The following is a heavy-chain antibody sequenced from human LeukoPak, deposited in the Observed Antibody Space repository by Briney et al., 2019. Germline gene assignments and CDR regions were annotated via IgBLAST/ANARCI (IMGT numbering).Heavy chain of an antibody. CDR3: ARQIASAGTAGFDF. CDR1: GGSISSYY. CDR2: IYSTGST. J-gene: IGHJ4*02. Sequence: SETLSLTCTVSGGSISSYYWSWIRQPAGKGREWIGRIYSTGSTNYNPSLKSRVTMSVDMSKNPFSLRLRSVTAADTAVYYCARQIASAGTAGFDFWGQGALVTVSS. D-gene: IGHD6-13*01. V-gene: IGHV4-4*07.